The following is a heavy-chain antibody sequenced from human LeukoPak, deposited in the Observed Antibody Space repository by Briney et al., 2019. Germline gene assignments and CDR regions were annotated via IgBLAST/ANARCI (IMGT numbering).Heavy chain of an antibody. V-gene: IGHV1-2*02. J-gene: IGHJ4*02. D-gene: IGHD2-15*01. CDR2: INPNSGGT. CDR3: ARGFCSGGSCYRLEESFDY. CDR1: GYTFTGYY. Sequence: ASVKVSCKASGYTFTGYYMHWVRQAPGQGLEWMGWINPNSGGTNYAQKFQGRVTMTRDTSISTAYMELSRLRSDDTAVYYCARGFCSGGSCYRLEESFDYWGQGTLVTVSS.